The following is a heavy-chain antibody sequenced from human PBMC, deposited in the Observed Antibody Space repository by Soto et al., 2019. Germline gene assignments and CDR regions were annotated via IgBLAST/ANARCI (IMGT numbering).Heavy chain of an antibody. CDR1: GFTFSSYA. CDR3: AKRGSGSYFDY. J-gene: IGHJ4*02. D-gene: IGHD1-26*01. V-gene: IGHV3-23*01. CDR2: ISGSGDST. Sequence: EVQLLESGGGLVQPGGSLRLSCAASGFTFSSYAMNWVRQAPGKGLEWVSVISGSGDSTYYADSVKGRFTISRDNSKNXXXXQMNSLRAEXTAVYYCAKRGSGSYFDYWGQGTLVTVSS.